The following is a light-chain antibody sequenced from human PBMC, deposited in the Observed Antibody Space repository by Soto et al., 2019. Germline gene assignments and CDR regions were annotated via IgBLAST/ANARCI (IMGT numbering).Light chain of an antibody. CDR1: QSVSTNY. V-gene: IGKV3-20*01. Sequence: EIVLTQSPGTLSLSPGERATLSCRASQSVSTNYLAWYQRQPGQAPRLLIYGASSRATDIPRRFSGSGSGTDFTLTITRLEPEVFAVYYCQLCGSSPPTFGQGPKVEVK. J-gene: IGKJ1*01. CDR2: GAS. CDR3: QLCGSSPPT.